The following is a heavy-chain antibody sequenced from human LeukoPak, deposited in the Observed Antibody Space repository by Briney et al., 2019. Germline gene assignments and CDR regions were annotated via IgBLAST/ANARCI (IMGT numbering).Heavy chain of an antibody. CDR1: GYSISSGYY. CDR2: IYHSGST. D-gene: IGHD6-13*01. Sequence: TLSLTCAVSGYSISSGYYWGWIRQPPGKGLEWIGSIYHSGSTYYNPSLESRVTISVDTSKNQFSLQLSSVTAAHAAVYYCARRFTTTWYDFDYWGQGTLVTVSS. CDR3: ARRFTTTWYDFDY. V-gene: IGHV4-38-2*01. J-gene: IGHJ4*02.